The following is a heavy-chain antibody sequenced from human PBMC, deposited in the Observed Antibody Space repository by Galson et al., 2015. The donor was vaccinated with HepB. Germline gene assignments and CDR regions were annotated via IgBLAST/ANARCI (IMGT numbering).Heavy chain of an antibody. CDR2: INHSGST. Sequence: ETLSLTCAVYGGSFSGYYWSWIRQPPGKGLEWIGEINHSGSTNYNPSLKSRVTISVDTSKNQFSLKLSSVTAADTAVYYCARYCGGDCRLGDAFDIWGQGTMVTVSS. J-gene: IGHJ3*02. V-gene: IGHV4-34*01. CDR1: GGSFSGYY. CDR3: ARYCGGDCRLGDAFDI. D-gene: IGHD2-21*01.